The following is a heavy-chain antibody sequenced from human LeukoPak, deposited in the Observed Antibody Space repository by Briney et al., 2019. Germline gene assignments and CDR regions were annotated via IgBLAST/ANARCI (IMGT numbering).Heavy chain of an antibody. D-gene: IGHD6-13*01. CDR2: ISWNSGSI. V-gene: IGHV3-9*01. CDR3: ARVGYSSSWSPSDY. CDR1: GFTFDDYA. J-gene: IGHJ4*02. Sequence: PGGSLRLSCAASGFTFDDYAMHWVRQAPGKGLEWVSGISWNSGSIGYADSVKGRFTISRDNAKNSLYLQMNSLRAEDTAVYYCARVGYSSSWSPSDYWGQGALVTVSS.